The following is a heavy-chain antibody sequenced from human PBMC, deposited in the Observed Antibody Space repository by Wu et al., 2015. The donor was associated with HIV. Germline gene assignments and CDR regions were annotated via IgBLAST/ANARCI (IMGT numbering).Heavy chain of an antibody. J-gene: IGHJ4*02. D-gene: IGHD3-10*01. V-gene: IGHV1-18*01. Sequence: QVQLVQSGAEVKKPGASVKVSCKASGYTFTSYGISWVRQAPGQGLEWMGWISAYNGNTNYAQKLQGRVTMTTDTSTSTAYMELRSLRSDDTAVYYCARDWSSGISYGFGELPRWATWGQGTLVHRLL. CDR3: ARDWSSGISYGFGELPRWAT. CDR1: GYTFTSYG. CDR2: ISAYNGNT.